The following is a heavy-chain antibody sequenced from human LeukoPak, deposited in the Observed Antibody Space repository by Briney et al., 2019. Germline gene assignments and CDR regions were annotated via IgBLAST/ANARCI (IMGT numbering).Heavy chain of an antibody. Sequence: PGGSLRLPCAASGFTFSDHYMDWVRQAPGKGLEWVGRIRNKANSYTTEYAASVKGRFTISRDDSKTSVSLQMSSLKTEDTAMYYCARSSSDGYHLFDYWGQGTVVTVSS. D-gene: IGHD6-25*01. CDR3: ARSSSDGYHLFDY. CDR2: IRNKANSYTT. V-gene: IGHV3-72*01. CDR1: GFTFSDHY. J-gene: IGHJ4*02.